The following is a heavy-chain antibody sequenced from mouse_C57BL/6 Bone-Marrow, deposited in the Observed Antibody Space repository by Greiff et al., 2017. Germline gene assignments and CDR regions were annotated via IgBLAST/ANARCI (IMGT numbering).Heavy chain of an antibody. J-gene: IGHJ3*01. CDR1: GFTFSDYG. V-gene: IGHV5-17*01. CDR3: ARRRAY. CDR2: ISSGSSTI. Sequence: EVKVVESGGGLVKPGGSLKLSCAASGFTFSDYGMHWVRQAPEQGLEWVAYISSGSSTIYYADTVKGRFTISRDNAKNTLFLQLTSLRSEDTAMYYCARRRAYWGQGTLVTVSA.